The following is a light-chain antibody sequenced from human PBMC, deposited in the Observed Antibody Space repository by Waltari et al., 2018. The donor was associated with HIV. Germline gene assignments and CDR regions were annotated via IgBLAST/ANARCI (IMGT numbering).Light chain of an antibody. CDR2: EVG. CDR3: SSYTSSSTLRV. V-gene: IGLV2-14*01. Sequence: QSALTQPASVSGSPGQSITISCTGTSSDVGGYNYVSWYQQHPGKAPKLMIYEVGNRPSGVSNRFSGSKSGTTASLTISGLQAEDEADYYCSSYTSSSTLRVFGGGTKLTVL. CDR1: SSDVGGYNY. J-gene: IGLJ3*02.